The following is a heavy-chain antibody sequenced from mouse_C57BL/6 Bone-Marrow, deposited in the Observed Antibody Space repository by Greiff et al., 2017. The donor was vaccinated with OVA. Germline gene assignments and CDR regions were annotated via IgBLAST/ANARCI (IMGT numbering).Heavy chain of an antibody. J-gene: IGHJ1*03. CDR2: IDPENGDT. Sequence: VQLQQSGAELVRPGASVKLSCTASGFNIKDDYMHWVKQRPEQGLEWIGWIDPENGDTEYASKFQGKATITADTSSNTAYLQLSSLTSEDTAVYYCRFFWYFDVWGTGTTVTVSS. V-gene: IGHV14-4*01. CDR3: RFFWYFDV. CDR1: GFNIKDDY.